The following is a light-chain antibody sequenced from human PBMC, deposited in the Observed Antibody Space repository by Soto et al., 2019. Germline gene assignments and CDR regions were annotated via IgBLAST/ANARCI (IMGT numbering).Light chain of an antibody. CDR3: CSYAGGYTFGV. Sequence: QSVLTQPRSVSGSPGQSVTISCTGTSSDVGGYNYVSWYQQHPGKAPKLMIYDVSKRPSGFPDRFSGSKSGNTASLTISGLQAEDEADYYCCSYAGGYTFGVFGGGTKLTVL. CDR2: DVS. CDR1: SSDVGGYNY. J-gene: IGLJ3*02. V-gene: IGLV2-11*01.